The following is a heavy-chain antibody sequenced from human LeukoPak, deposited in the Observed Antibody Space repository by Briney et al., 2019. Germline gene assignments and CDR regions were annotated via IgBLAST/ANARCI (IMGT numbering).Heavy chain of an antibody. Sequence: GGSLRLSCEGSGFTFSNYWMSWVRQAPGKGLEWVANIQQHGSETYYGDSVKGRFTISRDNAKNSLYLQMNSLRAEDTAVYYCACQGHDAFDIWGQGTMVTVSS. CDR3: ACQGHDAFDI. CDR1: GFTFSNYW. CDR2: IQQHGSET. J-gene: IGHJ3*02. V-gene: IGHV3-7*01.